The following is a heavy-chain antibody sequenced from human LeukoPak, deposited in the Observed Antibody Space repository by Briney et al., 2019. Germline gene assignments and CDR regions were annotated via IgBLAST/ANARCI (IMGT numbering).Heavy chain of an antibody. J-gene: IGHJ4*02. D-gene: IGHD3-16*01. CDR2: INPNSGGA. CDR3: ARTGGLDY. V-gene: IGHV1-2*02. Sequence: ASAKVSCKASGYTFTSYDINWVRQAPGQGLEWMGWINPNSGGASYAQKFKGRVTMTRDTSISTAYMELISLRSDDTAVYYCARTGGLDYWGQGTLVTVSS. CDR1: GYTFTSYD.